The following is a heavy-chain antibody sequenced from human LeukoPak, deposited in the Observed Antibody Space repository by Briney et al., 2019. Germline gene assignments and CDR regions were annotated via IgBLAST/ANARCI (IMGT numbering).Heavy chain of an antibody. CDR2: MNPNSGNT. D-gene: IGHD1-1*01. CDR3: ARDGWNDAWLDY. J-gene: IGHJ4*02. Sequence: VASVKVSCKASGYTFTSYDINWVRQATGQGLEWMGWMNPNSGNTGYAQKFQGRVTMTRNTSISTAYMELSRLRSDDTAVYYCARDGWNDAWLDYWGQGTLVTVSS. V-gene: IGHV1-8*01. CDR1: GYTFTSYD.